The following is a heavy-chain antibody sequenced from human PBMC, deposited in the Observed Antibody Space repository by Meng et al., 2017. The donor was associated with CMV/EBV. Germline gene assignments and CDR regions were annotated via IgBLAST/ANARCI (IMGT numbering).Heavy chain of an antibody. CDR2: ISSDGTST. CDR3: ARVSSGSYCLDY. CDR1: GFTFSSSG. Sequence: CAASGFTFSSSGMDLVRQAPGQGLVWVSSISSDGTSTNYADSVQGRFTISRDNAKNTLYLQMISLRPEDTAVYYCARVSSGSYCLDYWGQGALVTVSS. V-gene: IGHV3-74*01. D-gene: IGHD1-26*01. J-gene: IGHJ4*02.